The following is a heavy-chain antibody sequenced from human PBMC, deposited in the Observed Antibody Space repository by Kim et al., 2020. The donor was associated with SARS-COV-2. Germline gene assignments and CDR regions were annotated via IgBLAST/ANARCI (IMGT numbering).Heavy chain of an antibody. D-gene: IGHD3-16*01. J-gene: IGHJ4*02. V-gene: IGHV3-53*01. CDR1: GFTVSSNY. CDR2: IYSGGST. CDR3: ARSETGGRDFDY. Sequence: GGSLRLSCAASGFTVSSNYMSWVRQAPGKGLEWVSVIYSGGSTYYADSVKGRFTISRDNSKNTLYLQMNNLRAEDTAVYYCARSETGGRDFDYWGREPWSPSPQ.